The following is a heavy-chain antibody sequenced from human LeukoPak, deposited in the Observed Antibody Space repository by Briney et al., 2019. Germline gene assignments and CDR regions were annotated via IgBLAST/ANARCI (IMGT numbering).Heavy chain of an antibody. V-gene: IGHV3-66*01. D-gene: IGHD2-2*01. CDR1: GFSVRTNY. CDR3: ARDGYAGCSSTSCYFFPHYFDY. CDR2: IYNGGST. Sequence: GGSLRLSCASSGFSVRTNYMSWVRQAPGKGLEWVSVIYNGGSTYYADSVKGRFTISRDNSKNTLYLQMNSLRAEDTAVYYCARDGYAGCSSTSCYFFPHYFDYWGQGTLVTVSS. J-gene: IGHJ4*02.